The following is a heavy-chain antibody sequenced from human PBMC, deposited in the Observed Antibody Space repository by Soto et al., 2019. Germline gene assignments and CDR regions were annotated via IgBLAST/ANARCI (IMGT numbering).Heavy chain of an antibody. J-gene: IGHJ4*02. Sequence: QVQLVESGGGVVQPGRSLRLSCAASGFTFSSFAMHWVRQAPGKGREWLAVISSDVVNYYYAESVKGRFTISRDNSKNTLYRQMNSLRNEDTAVYYCARGGAWTPEGLGYWGQGTLVTVSS. CDR2: ISSDVVNY. V-gene: IGHV3-30-3*01. CDR1: GFTFSSFA. CDR3: ARGGAWTPEGLGY. D-gene: IGHD2-15*01.